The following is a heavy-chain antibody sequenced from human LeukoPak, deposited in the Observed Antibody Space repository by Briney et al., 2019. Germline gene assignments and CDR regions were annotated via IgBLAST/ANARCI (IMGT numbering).Heavy chain of an antibody. Sequence: GGSLRLSCVASGFTFSSYAMTWVRQAPGKGLEWVSVIYSGGSIYYADSVKGRFTISRDSSKNTLYLQMNSLRAEDTAVYYCARVESSSWYAFDIWGQGTMVTVSS. D-gene: IGHD6-13*01. CDR2: IYSGGSI. CDR3: ARVESSSWYAFDI. J-gene: IGHJ3*02. V-gene: IGHV3-23*01. CDR1: GFTFSSYA.